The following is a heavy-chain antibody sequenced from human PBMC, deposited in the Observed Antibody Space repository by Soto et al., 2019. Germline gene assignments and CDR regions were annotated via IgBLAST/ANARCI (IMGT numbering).Heavy chain of an antibody. CDR1: GFTFSSYA. CDR3: ATHNWKNGGNFFDP. V-gene: IGHV3-23*01. D-gene: IGHD1-20*01. Sequence: EVQLLESGGGLVQPGGSLRLSCAASGFTFSSYAMSWVRQAPGKGLEWVSAISGSGGSTYYADSVKGRFTISRDNSKNTLYLQMNSLKTEDTAIYYCATHNWKNGGNFFDPWGQGTLVTVSS. CDR2: ISGSGGST. J-gene: IGHJ5*02.